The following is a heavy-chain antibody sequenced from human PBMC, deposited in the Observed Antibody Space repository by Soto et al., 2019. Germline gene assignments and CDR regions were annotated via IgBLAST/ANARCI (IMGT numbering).Heavy chain of an antibody. CDR3: ARVVLMVYATVFDP. CDR1: GYTFTSYD. V-gene: IGHV1-8*01. D-gene: IGHD2-8*01. CDR2: MNPNSGNT. J-gene: IGHJ5*02. Sequence: APVKVSCKASGYTFTSYDINWVRQATGQGLEWMGWMNPNSGNTGYAQKFQGRVTMTRNTSISTAYMELSSLRSEDTAVYYCARVVLMVYATVFDPWGQGNLVTVS.